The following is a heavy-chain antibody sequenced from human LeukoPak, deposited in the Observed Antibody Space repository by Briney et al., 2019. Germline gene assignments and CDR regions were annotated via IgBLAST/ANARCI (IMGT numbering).Heavy chain of an antibody. Sequence: PLETLSLTCTVSGGSISSYYWSWIRQPPGKGLEWIGYIYYSGRTNYNPSLKSRITILVDTSKNQFSLKLSSVTAADTAVYYCARAETQYYDFWSGYHNWFDPWGQGTLVTVSS. D-gene: IGHD3-3*01. J-gene: IGHJ5*02. CDR2: IYYSGRT. V-gene: IGHV4-59*01. CDR3: ARAETQYYDFWSGYHNWFDP. CDR1: GGSISSYY.